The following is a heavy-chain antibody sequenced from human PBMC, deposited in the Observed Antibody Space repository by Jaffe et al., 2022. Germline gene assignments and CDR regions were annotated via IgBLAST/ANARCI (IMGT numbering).Heavy chain of an antibody. D-gene: IGHD2-2*01. CDR1: GYSISSGYY. Sequence: QVQLQESGPGLVKPSETLSLTCAVSGYSISSGYYWGWIRQPPGKGLEWIGSIYHSGSTYYNPSLKSRVTISVDTSKNQFSLKLSSVTAADTAVYYCARTIVVVPAAMAGRFDPWGQGTLVTVSS. V-gene: IGHV4-38-2*01. CDR2: IYHSGST. CDR3: ARTIVVVPAAMAGRFDP. J-gene: IGHJ5*02.